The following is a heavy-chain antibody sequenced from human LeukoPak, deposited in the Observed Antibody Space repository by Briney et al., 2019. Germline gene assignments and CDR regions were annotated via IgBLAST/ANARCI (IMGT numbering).Heavy chain of an antibody. J-gene: IGHJ4*02. CDR1: GYTLTELS. CDR2: FDPEDGET. CDR3: ATYAVPAAILTFDY. V-gene: IGHV1-24*01. Sequence: GASVKVSCKVSGYTLTELSMHWGRPAPGKGLEWMGGFDPEDGETIYAQKFQGRVTMTEDTSTDTAYMELSSLRSEDTAVYYCATYAVPAAILTFDYWGQGTLVTVSS. D-gene: IGHD2-2*01.